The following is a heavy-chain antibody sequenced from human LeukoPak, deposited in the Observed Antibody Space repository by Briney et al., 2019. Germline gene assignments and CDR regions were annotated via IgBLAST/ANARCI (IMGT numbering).Heavy chain of an antibody. J-gene: IGHJ4*02. D-gene: IGHD4-17*01. V-gene: IGHV3-7*01. CDR1: AFSFSSYS. CDR2: VWSDGGEQ. Sequence: GRSLRLSCAGSAFSFSSYSMGWGRQSPGKGLEWVGTVWSDGGEQRYVDSVRGRFILSRDNAKRLLYLQMHSLSVEDTAVYFCARLFGGVTTFDYWGQGALVTVSS. CDR3: ARLFGGVTTFDY.